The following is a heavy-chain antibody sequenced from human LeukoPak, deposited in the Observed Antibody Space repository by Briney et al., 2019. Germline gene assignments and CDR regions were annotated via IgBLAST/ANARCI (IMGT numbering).Heavy chain of an antibody. Sequence: PGGSLRRSGSGSGFTFSTYWMSWVRQAPGQGLKGLANTKHDGIDKKYVDCVEGRFTISRDNAKRSVYLQMNSLGAGDTAVYYCTRSYSAADTPGYYHGLDVWGQGNMVTVSS. CDR1: GFTFSTYW. D-gene: IGHD2-15*01. CDR3: TRSYSAADTPGYYHGLDV. J-gene: IGHJ6*02. V-gene: IGHV3-7*02. CDR2: TKHDGIDK.